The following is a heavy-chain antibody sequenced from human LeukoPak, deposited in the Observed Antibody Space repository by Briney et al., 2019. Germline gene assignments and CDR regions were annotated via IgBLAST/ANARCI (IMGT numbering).Heavy chain of an antibody. V-gene: IGHV3-48*01. CDR1: GFTFSSYA. CDR2: ISSSSSTI. CDR3: ARAGTVEGCQH. D-gene: IGHD4-23*01. Sequence: GGSLRLSCAASGFTFSSYAMSWVRQAPGKGLEWVSYISSSSSTIYYADSVKGRFTISRDNAKNSLYLQMNSLRAEDTAVYYCARAGTVEGCQHWGQGTLVTVSS. J-gene: IGHJ1*01.